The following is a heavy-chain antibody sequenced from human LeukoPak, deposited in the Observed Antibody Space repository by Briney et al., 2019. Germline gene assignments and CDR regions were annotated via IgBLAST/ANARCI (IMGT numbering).Heavy chain of an antibody. CDR2: IYYSGST. V-gene: IGHV4-39*07. CDR1: GGSISSSSYY. J-gene: IGHJ4*02. D-gene: IGHD6-6*01. Sequence: SETLSLTCTVSGGSISSSSYYWGWIRQPPGKGLEWIGSIYYSGSTYYNPSLKSRVTISVDTSKNQFSLKLSSVTAADTAVYYCARGHSSSSPPNRWGQGILVTVSS. CDR3: ARGHSSSSPPNR.